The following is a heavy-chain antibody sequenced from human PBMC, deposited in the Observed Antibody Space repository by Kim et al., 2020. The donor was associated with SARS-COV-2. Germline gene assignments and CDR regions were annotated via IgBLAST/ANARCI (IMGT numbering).Heavy chain of an antibody. D-gene: IGHD3-22*01. CDR1: GFTFSSYS. V-gene: IGHV3-21*01. J-gene: IGHJ4*02. CDR3: ARGYYYDSSGYPYFDY. CDR2: ISSSSSYI. Sequence: GGSLRLSCAASGFTFSSYSMNWVRQAPGKGLEWVSSISSSSSYIYYADSVKGRFTISRDNAKNSLYLQMNSLRAEDTAVYYCARGYYYDSSGYPYFDYWGQGTLVTVSS.